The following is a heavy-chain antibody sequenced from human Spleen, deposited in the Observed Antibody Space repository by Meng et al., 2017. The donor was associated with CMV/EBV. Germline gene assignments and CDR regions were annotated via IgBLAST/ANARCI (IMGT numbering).Heavy chain of an antibody. V-gene: IGHV1-46*01. CDR1: GYTFTSYY. J-gene: IGHJ4*02. CDR3: ATTYYDFWSGYYVSGLAFDY. CDR2: INPSGGST. Sequence: ASVKVSCKASGYTFTSYYMHWVRQAPGQGLEWMGIINPSGGSTSYAQKFQGRVTMTRDTSTSTVYMELSSLRSEDTAVYYCATTYYDFWSGYYVSGLAFDYWGQGTLVTVSS. D-gene: IGHD3-3*01.